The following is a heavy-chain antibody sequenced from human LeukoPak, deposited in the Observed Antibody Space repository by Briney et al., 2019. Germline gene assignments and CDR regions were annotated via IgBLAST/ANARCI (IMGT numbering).Heavy chain of an antibody. J-gene: IGHJ4*02. CDR3: ARLIAAAGKGYYFDY. D-gene: IGHD6-13*01. Sequence: GGSLRLSCAASGFTFSSYAMHWVRQAPGKGLEWVAVISYDGSNKYYADSVKGRFTISRDNSKNTLYLQMNSLRAEDTAVYYCARLIAAAGKGYYFDYWGQGTLVTVSS. CDR2: ISYDGSNK. CDR1: GFTFSSYA. V-gene: IGHV3-30-3*01.